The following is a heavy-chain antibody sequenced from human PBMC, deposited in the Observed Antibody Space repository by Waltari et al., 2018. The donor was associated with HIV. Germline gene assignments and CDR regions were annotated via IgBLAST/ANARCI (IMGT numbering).Heavy chain of an antibody. J-gene: IGHJ3*02. V-gene: IGHV4-39*01. CDR2: IYYSGST. CDR1: GGSISSSSYY. D-gene: IGHD5-18*01. CDR3: ASPEYSYGPDDAFDI. Sequence: QLQLQESGPGLVKPSETLSLTCTVSGGSISSSSYYWGWIRQPPGKGLEWIGSIYYSGSTYYNPSLKSRVTISVDTSKNQFSLKLSSVTAADTAVYYCASPEYSYGPDDAFDIWGQGTMVTVSS.